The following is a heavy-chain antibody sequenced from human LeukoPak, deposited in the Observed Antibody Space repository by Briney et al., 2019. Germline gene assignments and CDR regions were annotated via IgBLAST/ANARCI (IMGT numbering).Heavy chain of an antibody. D-gene: IGHD5-18*01. V-gene: IGHV4-39*01. CDR2: IYYSGST. CDR3: ARLDTAMVYYYMDV. Sequence: SETLSLTCTVSGGSISSSSYYWGWLRQPPGKGLEWIGSIYYSGSTYYNPSLESRVTISVNTTKNQFSLKLSSVTAADTAVYYCARLDTAMVYYYMDVWGKGTTVTVSS. CDR1: GGSISSSSYY. J-gene: IGHJ6*03.